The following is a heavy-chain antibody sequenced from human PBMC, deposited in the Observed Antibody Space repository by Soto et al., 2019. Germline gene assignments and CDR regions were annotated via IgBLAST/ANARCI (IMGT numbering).Heavy chain of an antibody. CDR2: ISASGGLK. Sequence: GGSLRLSCAASGFTFTGYAMTWVRQTPGKGLEWVSGISASGGLKYYADSVQGRFTVSRDNSKNILYLQMDNLGDGDTALYYCAREVGAPSGWLDPWGQGTQVTVSS. J-gene: IGHJ5*02. D-gene: IGHD1-26*01. CDR1: GFTFTGYA. V-gene: IGHV3-23*01. CDR3: AREVGAPSGWLDP.